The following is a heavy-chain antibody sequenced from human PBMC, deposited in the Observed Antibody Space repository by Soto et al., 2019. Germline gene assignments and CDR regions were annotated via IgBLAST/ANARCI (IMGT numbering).Heavy chain of an antibody. CDR2: VYGRGGT. CDR3: ARRYGGHFDY. J-gene: IGHJ4*02. D-gene: IGHD4-17*01. V-gene: IGHV4-59*12. Sequence: PSETLSLTCSVSENSIRNYYWSWIRQPPGKGPEWIGYVYGRGGTDYNPSLRSRVIISLDTSKNQFSLKLSSVTAADTAVYYCARRYGGHFDYWGQGTLVTVSS. CDR1: ENSIRNYY.